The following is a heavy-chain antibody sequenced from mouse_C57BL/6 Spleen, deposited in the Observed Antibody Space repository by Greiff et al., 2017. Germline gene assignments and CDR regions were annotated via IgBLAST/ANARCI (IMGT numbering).Heavy chain of an antibody. V-gene: IGHV1-61*01. CDR3: ARKAGTPYYFDY. Sequence: QVQLQQPGAELVRPGSSVKLSCKASGYTFTSYWMDWVKQRPGQGLEWIGNIYPSDSENHYNQKFKDKATLTVDKSSSTAFMQLSSLTSEDSAVYNCARKAGTPYYFDYWGQGTTLTVSS. J-gene: IGHJ2*01. CDR1: GYTFTSYW. D-gene: IGHD4-1*01. CDR2: IYPSDSEN.